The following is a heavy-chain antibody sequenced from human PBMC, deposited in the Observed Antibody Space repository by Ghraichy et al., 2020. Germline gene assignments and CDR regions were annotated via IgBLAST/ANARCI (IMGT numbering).Heavy chain of an antibody. J-gene: IGHJ6*02. CDR3: ARHTFTDFWSGYFPATYGMDV. D-gene: IGHD3-3*01. CDR2: IYYSGST. Sequence: SETLSLTCTVSGGSISSSSYYWGWIRQPPGKGLEWIGSIYYSGSTYYNPSLKSRVTISVDTSKNQFSLKLSSVTAADTAVYYCARHTFTDFWSGYFPATYGMDVWGQGTTVTVSS. CDR1: GGSISSSSYY. V-gene: IGHV4-39*01.